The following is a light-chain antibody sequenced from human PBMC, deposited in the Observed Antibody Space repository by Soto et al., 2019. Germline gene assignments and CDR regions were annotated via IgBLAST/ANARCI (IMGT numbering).Light chain of an antibody. Sequence: QSALTQPASVSGSPGQSITISCTGTSSDVGSYNLVSWYQQHPGKAPKLMIYEGSERPSGISNCFSGSKSGNTASLTISGLQAEDEAEYYCCSYADSSRIYVFGSGTKLTVL. V-gene: IGLV2-23*01. J-gene: IGLJ1*01. CDR1: SSDVGSYNL. CDR3: CSYADSSRIYV. CDR2: EGS.